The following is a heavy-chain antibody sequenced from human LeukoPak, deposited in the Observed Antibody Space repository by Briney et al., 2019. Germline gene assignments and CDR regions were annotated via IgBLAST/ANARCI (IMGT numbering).Heavy chain of an antibody. J-gene: IGHJ4*02. CDR1: GFSLTTYG. CDR3: ARRACNGDSCLDY. V-gene: IGHV5-51*01. Sequence: GESLKISCKGSGFSLTTYGIGWVRQTPGEGLEWMGIIYLGDSDTRYSPSFQGQVTISGDKSINTAYVHWSNLKASDTAMYYCARRACNGDSCLDYWGQGTLVTVSS. CDR2: IYLGDSDT. D-gene: IGHD2-15*01.